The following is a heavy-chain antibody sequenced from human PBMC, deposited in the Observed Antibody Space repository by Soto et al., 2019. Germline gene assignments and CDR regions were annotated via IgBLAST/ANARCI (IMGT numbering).Heavy chain of an antibody. CDR1: GFTFSDYY. D-gene: IGHD1-7*01. V-gene: IGHV4-30-4*08. CDR2: MSYSGST. Sequence: LRLSCAASGFTFSDYYMTWIRQPPGKGLEWIGFMSYSGSTSYNASLKSRVTISVDTSKSQFSLNLSFVTAADTAVYYCATMGTPATGLYYFDNWGQGTLVTVSS. CDR3: ATMGTPATGLYYFDN. J-gene: IGHJ4*02.